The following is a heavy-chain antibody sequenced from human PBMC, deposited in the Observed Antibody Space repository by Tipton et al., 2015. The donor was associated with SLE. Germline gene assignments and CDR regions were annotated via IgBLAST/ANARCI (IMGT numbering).Heavy chain of an antibody. CDR1: GFIFSRHW. V-gene: IGHV3-7*01. CDR2: IGKDGYEE. Sequence: SLRLSCEGSGFIFSRHWMTWVRQAPGKGLEWVADIGKDGYEEYYVDSVKGRFTISRDNSKNTLYLQMNSLRAEDTAVYYCATGVQASYVYSDYWGQGTLVIVSS. CDR3: ATGVQASYVYSDY. J-gene: IGHJ4*02. D-gene: IGHD3-16*01.